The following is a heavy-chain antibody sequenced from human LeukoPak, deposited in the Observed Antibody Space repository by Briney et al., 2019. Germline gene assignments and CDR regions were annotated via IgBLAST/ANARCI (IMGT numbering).Heavy chain of an antibody. CDR1: GGSISSYY. J-gene: IGHJ2*01. CDR2: IYYSGST. CDR3: ARQSPGPLWYFDL. Sequence: SETLSLTCTVSGGSISSYYWSWIRQPPGKGLEWIGYIYYSGSTNYNPSLKSRVTISVDTSKNQFSLKLSSVTAADTAVYYCARQSPGPLWYFDLWGRGTLVTVSS. V-gene: IGHV4-59*08.